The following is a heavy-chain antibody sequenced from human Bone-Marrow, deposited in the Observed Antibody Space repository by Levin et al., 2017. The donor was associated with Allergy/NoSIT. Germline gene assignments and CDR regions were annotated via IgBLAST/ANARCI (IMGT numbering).Heavy chain of an antibody. J-gene: IGHJ5*02. D-gene: IGHD3/OR15-3a*01. CDR1: GFTFSSFS. V-gene: IGHV3-21*06. CDR3: VKVGDSDFWTGFSA. CDR2: ISSHSEYI. Sequence: GGSLRLSCVASGFTFSSFSMNWVRQTPGKGLEWVSAISSHSEYIYYADSVRGRFTISRDNSKSLVHLQMNNLSDEDTAVYYCVKVGDSDFWTGFSAWGRGTLVAVSS.